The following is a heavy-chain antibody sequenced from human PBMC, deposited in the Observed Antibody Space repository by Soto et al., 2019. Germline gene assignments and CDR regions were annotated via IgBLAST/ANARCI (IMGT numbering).Heavy chain of an antibody. J-gene: IGHJ2*01. CDR1: GGSISSSSYD. CDR3: AAPMITFGGVIVPDWYFDL. V-gene: IGHV4-39*01. D-gene: IGHD3-16*02. CDR2: IYYSGST. Sequence: SETLSLTCIVSGGSISSSSYDWGWIRQPPGKGLEWIGSIYYSGSTYYNPSLKSRVTLSVDTSKKQFSLKLSSVTAADTAVYYCAAPMITFGGVIVPDWYFDLWGRGTLVTVSS.